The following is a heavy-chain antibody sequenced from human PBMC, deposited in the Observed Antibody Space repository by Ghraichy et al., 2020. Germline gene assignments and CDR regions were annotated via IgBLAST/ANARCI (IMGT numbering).Heavy chain of an antibody. V-gene: IGHV3-30*04. CDR1: GFTFSSYT. D-gene: IGHD5-18*01. CDR2: ISYDGNNK. CDR3: ARGDSDTTMVLDY. Sequence: GGSLRLSWAASGFTFSSYTMHWVLQAPGKGLEWVALISYDGNNKFYGDSVRGRFIISRDISKNTLYLQMSSLRADDTAIYYCARGDSDTTMVLDYWGQGTLVTVSS. J-gene: IGHJ4*02.